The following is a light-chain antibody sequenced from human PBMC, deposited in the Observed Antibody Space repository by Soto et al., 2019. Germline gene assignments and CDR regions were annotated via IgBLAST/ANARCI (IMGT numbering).Light chain of an antibody. CDR3: AAWEDSLSGCYV. J-gene: IGLJ1*01. V-gene: IGLV1-47*01. Sequence: QSVLTQPPSASGTPGQRVTISCSGSSSNIGSNYVYWYQQLPGTAPKLLIYRNNQRPSGVPDRFSGSKSGTSASLAISGLRSEDEADYYCAAWEDSLSGCYVFGTGTKLTVL. CDR2: RNN. CDR1: SSNIGSNY.